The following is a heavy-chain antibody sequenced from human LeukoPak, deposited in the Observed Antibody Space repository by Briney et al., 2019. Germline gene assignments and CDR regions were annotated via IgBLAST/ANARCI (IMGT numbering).Heavy chain of an antibody. CDR3: VRDLHWGGFDV. Sequence: GGSLRLSCAASGFIVSSNYMSWVRQAPGKGLEWVSVIYTDGNTYYADSVKGRFTISRDNSKNTVELQMNSLRADDTAVYYCVRDLHWGGFDVWGQGTMVTVSS. CDR2: IYTDGNT. V-gene: IGHV3-53*01. D-gene: IGHD7-27*01. J-gene: IGHJ3*01. CDR1: GFIVSSNY.